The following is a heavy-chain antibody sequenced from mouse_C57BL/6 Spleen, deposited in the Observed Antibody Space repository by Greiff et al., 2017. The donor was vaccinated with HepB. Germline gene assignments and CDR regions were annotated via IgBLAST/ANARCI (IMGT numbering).Heavy chain of an antibody. CDR1: GYAFSSSW. Sequence: VQRVESGPELVKPGASVKISCKASGYAFSSSWMNWVKQRPGKGLEWIGRIYPGDGDTNYNGKFKGKATLTADKSSSTAYMQLSSLTSEDSAVYFCARLDRDYWGQGTTLTVSS. CDR2: IYPGDGDT. J-gene: IGHJ2*01. V-gene: IGHV1-82*01. CDR3: ARLDRDY.